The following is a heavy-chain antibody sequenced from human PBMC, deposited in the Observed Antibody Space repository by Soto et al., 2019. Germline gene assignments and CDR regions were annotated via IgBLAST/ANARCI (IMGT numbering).Heavy chain of an antibody. D-gene: IGHD3-16*02. V-gene: IGHV1-2*04. CDR3: ARASLYYDYIWGSYRPSGSTWFFDY. Sequence: ASVNVSCKASGYTSTGYYMHWVRQEKRQGLEWMGWINPNSGGTNYAQKFQGWVTMTRDTSISTAYMELSRLRSDDTAVYYCARASLYYDYIWGSYRPSGSTWFFDYWGQGTLVTVSS. J-gene: IGHJ4*02. CDR2: INPNSGGT. CDR1: GYTSTGYY.